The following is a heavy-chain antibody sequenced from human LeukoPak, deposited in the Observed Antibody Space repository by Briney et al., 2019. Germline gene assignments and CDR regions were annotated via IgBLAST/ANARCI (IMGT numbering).Heavy chain of an antibody. Sequence: ASVKVPCKVSGYTLNELSIHWVRQAPGKGLEWMGRFDPEDGETIYAQKFQGRLTVTADTSTDTAYMELSSLRSEDTAVYYCATPGFSGGYYYAFHYWGQGALVTVSS. CDR3: ATPGFSGGYYYAFHY. V-gene: IGHV1-24*01. CDR1: GYTLNELS. J-gene: IGHJ4*02. CDR2: FDPEDGET. D-gene: IGHD3-22*01.